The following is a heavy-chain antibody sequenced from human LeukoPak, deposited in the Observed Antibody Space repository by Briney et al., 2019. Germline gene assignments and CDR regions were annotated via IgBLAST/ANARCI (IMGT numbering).Heavy chain of an antibody. D-gene: IGHD3-3*01. Sequence: MSGGSLRLSCAASGFIFSNYSMNWVRQAPGKGLEWVSSIRSSSSYIYYADSVMGRFTISRDNAKNSLSLQMNSLRAEDTAVYYCARDNRYYDFWSGYGPGASLDYYYYGMDVWGQGTTVTVSS. V-gene: IGHV3-21*01. CDR3: ARDNRYYDFWSGYGPGASLDYYYYGMDV. J-gene: IGHJ6*02. CDR2: IRSSSSYI. CDR1: GFIFSNYS.